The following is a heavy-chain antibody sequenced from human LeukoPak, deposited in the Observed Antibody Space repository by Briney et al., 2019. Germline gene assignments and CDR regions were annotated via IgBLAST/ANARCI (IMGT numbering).Heavy chain of an antibody. Sequence: GGSLRLSCAASGFTFSSYAMSWVRQAPGKGLEWVSAMSGSGGSTYYADSVKGRFTISRDNSKNTLYLQMNSLRAEDTAVYYCAKDTSRIAAAGGFDYWGQGTLVTVSS. CDR2: MSGSGGST. V-gene: IGHV3-23*01. CDR3: AKDTSRIAAAGGFDY. CDR1: GFTFSSYA. J-gene: IGHJ4*02. D-gene: IGHD6-13*01.